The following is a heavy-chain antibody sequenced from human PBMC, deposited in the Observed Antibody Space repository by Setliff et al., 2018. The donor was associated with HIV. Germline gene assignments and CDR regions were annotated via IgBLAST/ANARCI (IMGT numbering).Heavy chain of an antibody. Sequence: PSETLSLTCTVTGGSISSGGFYWTWIRQHPGKGLEWIGYIYNTGSTYHSPSLESRVTISIDTSKNQFSLKLSSVTAADTAVYFCARDGRLERGRSYAFDIWGQGTMVTVSS. V-gene: IGHV4-31*03. CDR1: GGSISSGGFY. CDR3: ARDGRLERGRSYAFDI. J-gene: IGHJ3*02. CDR2: IYNTGST. D-gene: IGHD1-1*01.